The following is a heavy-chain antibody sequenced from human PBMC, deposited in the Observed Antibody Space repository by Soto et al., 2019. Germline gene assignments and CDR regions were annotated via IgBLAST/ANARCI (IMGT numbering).Heavy chain of an antibody. V-gene: IGHV1-18*01. CDR2: ISAYNGNT. J-gene: IGHJ4*02. CDR1: GYTFTSYG. CDR3: ARAREGTYYDFWSGVALPDY. Sequence: QVPLVQSGAEVKKPGASVKVSCKASGYTFTSYGISWVRQAPGQGLEWMGWISAYNGNTNYAQKLQGRVTMTTDTSTSTAYMELRSLRSDDTAVYYCARAREGTYYDFWSGVALPDYWGQGTLVTVSS. D-gene: IGHD3-3*01.